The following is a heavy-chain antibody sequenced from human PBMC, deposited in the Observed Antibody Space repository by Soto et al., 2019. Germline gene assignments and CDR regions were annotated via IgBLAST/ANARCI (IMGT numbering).Heavy chain of an antibody. J-gene: IGHJ4*02. CDR1: GFTFSSYA. V-gene: IGHV3-30-3*01. CDR3: ARGDGRFLEWLFGPFDY. CDR2: ISYDGSNK. Sequence: QVQLVESGGGVVQPGRSLRLSCAASGFTFSSYAMHWVRQAPGKGLEWVAVISYDGSNKYYADSVKGRFTISRDNSKNTLYLQMNRLRAEDTAVYYCARGDGRFLEWLFGPFDYWGQGTLVTVSS. D-gene: IGHD3-3*01.